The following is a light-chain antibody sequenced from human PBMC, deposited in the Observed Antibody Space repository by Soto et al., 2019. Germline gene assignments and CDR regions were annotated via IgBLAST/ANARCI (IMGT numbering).Light chain of an antibody. J-gene: IGKJ4*01. Sequence: DIVMTQSPDSLAVSLGERVTINCKSSQSVLYSSNNKNYLAWYQQKPGQPPNLLIYWASTRESGVPDRFSGSGSGTDFTLTISSLQAEDVAIYYCQQYFSTPPTFGGGTKVEIK. CDR1: QSVLYSSNNKNY. CDR3: QQYFSTPPT. CDR2: WAS. V-gene: IGKV4-1*01.